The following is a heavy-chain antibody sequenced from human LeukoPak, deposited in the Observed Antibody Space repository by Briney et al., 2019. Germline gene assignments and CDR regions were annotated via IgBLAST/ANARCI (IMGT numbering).Heavy chain of an antibody. CDR1: GGTFISYT. CDR2: IIPILGIA. D-gene: IGHD6-13*01. CDR3: ARVYSSSLNY. Sequence: GASVKVFCKDGGGTFISYTISGVRQAPGQGGEWMGRIIPILGIANYAQKFQGRVTITADKSTSTAYMELSSLRSEDTAVYYCARVYSSSLNYWGQGTLITVSS. V-gene: IGHV1-69*02. J-gene: IGHJ4*02.